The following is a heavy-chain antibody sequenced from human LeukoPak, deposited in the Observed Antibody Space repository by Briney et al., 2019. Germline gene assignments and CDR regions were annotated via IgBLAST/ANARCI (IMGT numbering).Heavy chain of an antibody. CDR2: IYYSGST. CDR3: ARARQQLVLGWFDP. CDR1: GGSISSYY. Sequence: SETLSLTCTVSGGSISSYYWSWIRQPPGKGLEWIGYIYYSGSTNYNPSLKSRVTISVDTTKNQFSLKLSSVTAADTAVYYCARARQQLVLGWFDPWGQGTLVTVSS. J-gene: IGHJ5*02. D-gene: IGHD6-13*01. V-gene: IGHV4-59*08.